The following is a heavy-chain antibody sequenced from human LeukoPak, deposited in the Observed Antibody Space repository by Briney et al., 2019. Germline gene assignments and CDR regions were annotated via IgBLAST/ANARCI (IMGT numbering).Heavy chain of an antibody. V-gene: IGHV1-18*01. D-gene: IGHD6-13*01. CDR2: ISAYNGNT. CDR1: GYTFTSYG. CDR3: ARDRRYSSSWRKNWFDP. Sequence: GASVKVSCKASGYTFTSYGISWVRQAPGQGLEWMGWISAYNGNTNYAQKLQGRVTMTTDTSTSRAYMELRSLRSDDTAVYYCARDRRYSSSWRKNWFDPWGQGTLVTVSS. J-gene: IGHJ5*02.